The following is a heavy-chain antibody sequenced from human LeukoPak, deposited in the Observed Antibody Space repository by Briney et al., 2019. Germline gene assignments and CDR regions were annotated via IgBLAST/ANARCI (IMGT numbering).Heavy chain of an antibody. CDR2: IYTSGST. CDR1: GGSISSYY. V-gene: IGHV4-4*07. CDR3: AREPRRYCSSTSCYPYNWFDP. Sequence: PSETLSLTCTVSGGSISSYYWSWIRQPAGKGLEWIGRIYTSGSTNYNPSLKSRVTMSVDTSKNQFSLKLSSVTAADTAVYYCAREPRRYCSSTSCYPYNWFDPWGQGTLVTVSS. J-gene: IGHJ5*02. D-gene: IGHD2-2*01.